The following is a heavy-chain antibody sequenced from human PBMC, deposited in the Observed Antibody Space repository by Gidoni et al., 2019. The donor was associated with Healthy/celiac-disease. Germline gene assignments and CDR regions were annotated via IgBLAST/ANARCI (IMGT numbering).Heavy chain of an antibody. CDR2: ISYDGSNK. D-gene: IGHD6-6*01. J-gene: IGHJ4*02. CDR1: GFTFSSYG. V-gene: IGHV3-30*18. CDR3: AKDWFRIAANWVFDY. Sequence: QVQLVESGGGVVQPGRSLRLSCAASGFTFSSYGMHWVRQAPGKGLEWVAVISYDGSNKYYADSVKGRFTISRDNSKNTLYLQMNSLRAEDTAVYYCAKDWFRIAANWVFDYWGQGTLVTVSS.